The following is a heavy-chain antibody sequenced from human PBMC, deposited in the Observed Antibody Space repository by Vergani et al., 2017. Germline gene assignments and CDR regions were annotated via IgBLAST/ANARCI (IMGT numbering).Heavy chain of an antibody. CDR1: DFISNGQY. CDR2: RYASGST. Sequence: QVQLQESGPGLVKPSETLSLICDVFDFISNGQYLGWSRQSPEKRLEWGGSRYASGSTYYSPSLKSRVAIAIDTAKNHFSLRLSSVTAEETAVYYCARHVRGYSYGVFDYWGQGREVTVSS. V-gene: IGHV4-38-2*01. CDR3: ARHVRGYSYGVFDY. D-gene: IGHD5-18*01. J-gene: IGHJ4*02.